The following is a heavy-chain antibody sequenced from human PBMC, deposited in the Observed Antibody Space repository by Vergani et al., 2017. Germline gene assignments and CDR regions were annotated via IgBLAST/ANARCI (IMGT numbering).Heavy chain of an antibody. D-gene: IGHD5-12*01. CDR1: GFTFSTYA. V-gene: IGHV3-23*01. CDR2: LTGGGGST. CDR3: VKDAGGYENFFDS. J-gene: IGHJ4*02. Sequence: EVQLLESGGSLKQPGGSVRLSCAASGFTFSTYAMHWVRQAPGKGLAWVSALTGGGGSTYYADSFKGRFIISRDNSRDTLYLQMNSLRPEDTATYYCVKDAGGYENFFDSWGQGTLVTVSS.